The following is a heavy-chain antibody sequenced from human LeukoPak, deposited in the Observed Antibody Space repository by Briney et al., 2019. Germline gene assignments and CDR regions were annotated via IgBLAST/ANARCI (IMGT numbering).Heavy chain of an antibody. CDR1: GFTFSDYG. CDR2: ISYDGSNK. Sequence: TGGSLRLSCTVSGFTFSDYGMHWVRQAPGKGLEWVAVISYDGSNKYYADSVKGRFTISRDNSKNTLYLQMNSLRAEDTAVYYCAKDFAGFTIFYFDYWGQGTLVTVSS. J-gene: IGHJ4*02. D-gene: IGHD3-3*01. CDR3: AKDFAGFTIFYFDY. V-gene: IGHV3-30*18.